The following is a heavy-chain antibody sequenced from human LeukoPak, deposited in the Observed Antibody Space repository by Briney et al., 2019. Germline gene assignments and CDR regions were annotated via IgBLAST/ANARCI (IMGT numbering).Heavy chain of an antibody. CDR3: ARESTYDSSGYYSPPHAFDI. CDR2: IYTSGST. Sequence: SQTLSLTCTVSGGSISSGSYYWSWIRQPAGKGLEWIGRIYTSGSTNYNPSLKSRVTIPVDTSKNQFSLKLSSVTAADTAVYYCARESTYDSSGYYSPPHAFDIWGQGTMVTVSS. D-gene: IGHD3-22*01. J-gene: IGHJ3*02. V-gene: IGHV4-61*02. CDR1: GGSISSGSYY.